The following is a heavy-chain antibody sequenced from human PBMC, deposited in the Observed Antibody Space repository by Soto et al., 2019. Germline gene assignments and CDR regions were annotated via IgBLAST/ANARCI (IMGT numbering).Heavy chain of an antibody. V-gene: IGHV1-46*03. CDR1: GYTFTNYY. Sequence: QVQLVQSGAEVKKPGASVKVSCKASGYTFTNYYIHWVRQAPGQGLEWMGIIEPSGGSPTNAQKFQGRVSMTRDTSASTVYMQLSSLRSDDTAVYFCTRDTPGARWYFDYWGQGTLVTVSS. D-gene: IGHD6-13*01. CDR2: IEPSGGSP. CDR3: TRDTPGARWYFDY. J-gene: IGHJ4*02.